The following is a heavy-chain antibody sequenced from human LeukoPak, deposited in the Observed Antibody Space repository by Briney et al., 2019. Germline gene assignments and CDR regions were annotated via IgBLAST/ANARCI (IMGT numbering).Heavy chain of an antibody. CDR2: IKSKTVGGTT. CDR1: GFTFINAW. D-gene: IGHD3-22*01. Sequence: GGSLRLSCAASGFTFINAWMIWVRQAPGQGLECVGRIKSKTVGGTTDYAAPVKGRFTISRDDSKNTLYLQMNSLKTEDTAVYYCTTGWTSYYDSSGYLRYWGQGTPVTVSS. J-gene: IGHJ4*02. CDR3: TTGWTSYYDSSGYLRY. V-gene: IGHV3-15*01.